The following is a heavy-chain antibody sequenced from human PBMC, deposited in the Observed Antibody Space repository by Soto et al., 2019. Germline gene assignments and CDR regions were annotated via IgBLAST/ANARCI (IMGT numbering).Heavy chain of an antibody. CDR3: VKQMSTLPTGAFDI. D-gene: IGHD1-1*01. CDR2: ISGSGGDT. CDR1: GFTFSSYT. Sequence: DVQLLESGGDLIQPGGSLRLSCAASGFTFSSYTMRWVRQAPGKGLEWVSTISGSGGDTYYADSVKGRFTISRDNSKNTLYLQMNSLRAEDTAIYYCVKQMSTLPTGAFDIWGQGTMVTVSS. V-gene: IGHV3-23*01. J-gene: IGHJ3*02.